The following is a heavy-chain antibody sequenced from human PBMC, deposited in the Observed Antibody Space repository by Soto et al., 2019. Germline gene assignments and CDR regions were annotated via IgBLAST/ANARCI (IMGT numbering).Heavy chain of an antibody. CDR1: GFTFSDYY. V-gene: IGHV3-11*06. J-gene: IGHJ4*02. Sequence: GGSLRLSCAASGFTFSDYYMSWIRQAPGKGLEWVSYISSSSSYTNYADSVKGRFTISRDNAKNSLYLQMNSLRAEDTAVYYCARSINSDTAMVTWLYYFDYWGQGTLVTVSS. D-gene: IGHD5-18*01. CDR2: ISSSSSYT. CDR3: ARSINSDTAMVTWLYYFDY.